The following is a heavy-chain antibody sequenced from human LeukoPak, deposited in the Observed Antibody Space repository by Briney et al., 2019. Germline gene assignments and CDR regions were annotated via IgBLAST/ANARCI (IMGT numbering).Heavy chain of an antibody. J-gene: IGHJ4*02. CDR3: ARGYSGGSDY. V-gene: IGHV4-59*01. D-gene: IGHD6-25*01. CDR2: IYYSGST. Sequence: SETLSLTCTVSGGSISSYYWSWIRQPPGKGLEWIGYIYYSGSTNYNPSLKSRVTISVDTSKNQFSLKLSSVTAADTAVYYCARGYSGGSDYWGQGTLVTVSS. CDR1: GGSISSYY.